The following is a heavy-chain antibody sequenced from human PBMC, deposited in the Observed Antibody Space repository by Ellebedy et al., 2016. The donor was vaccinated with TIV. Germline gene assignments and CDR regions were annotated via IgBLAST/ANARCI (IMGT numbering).Heavy chain of an antibody. CDR2: TYFTSKWKN. Sequence: MPSETLSLTCAISGDSVSSNSAAWNWIRHSPWRGLEWLGRTYFTSKWKNDFSPRVRGRITINSDTSTNQISLLLNSVTPDDSGLYFCARAWGIAVAGPSFDSWGPGTLVTVSS. CDR3: ARAWGIAVAGPSFDS. J-gene: IGHJ4*02. CDR1: GDSVSSNSAA. D-gene: IGHD6-19*01. V-gene: IGHV6-1*01.